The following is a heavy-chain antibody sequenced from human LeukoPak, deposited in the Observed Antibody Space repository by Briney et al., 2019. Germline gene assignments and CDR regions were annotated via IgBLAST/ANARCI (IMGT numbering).Heavy chain of an antibody. J-gene: IGHJ4*02. D-gene: IGHD3-10*01. Sequence: PGGSLRLACAASGFTFSSYSMNWVRQAPGMGLEWVSSISSSSSYIYYADSVKGRFTISRDNAKNSLYLQMNSLRAEDTAVYYCARDRGFGEPHDYWGQGTLVTVSS. CDR2: ISSSSSYI. CDR3: ARDRGFGEPHDY. V-gene: IGHV3-21*01. CDR1: GFTFSSYS.